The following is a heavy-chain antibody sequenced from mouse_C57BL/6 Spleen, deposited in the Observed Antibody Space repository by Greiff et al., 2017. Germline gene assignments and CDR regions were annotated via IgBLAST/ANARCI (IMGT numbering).Heavy chain of an antibody. CDR2: ISYDGSN. CDR1: GYSITSGYY. Sequence: EVQLQESGPGLVKPSQSLSLTCSVTGYSITSGYYWNWIRQFPGNKLEWKGYISYDGSNNYNPSLKNRISITRDTSKNQFFLKLNSVTTEDTATYYCARRGGNYDAMDYWGQGTSVTVSS. V-gene: IGHV3-6*01. J-gene: IGHJ4*01. D-gene: IGHD2-1*01. CDR3: ARRGGNYDAMDY.